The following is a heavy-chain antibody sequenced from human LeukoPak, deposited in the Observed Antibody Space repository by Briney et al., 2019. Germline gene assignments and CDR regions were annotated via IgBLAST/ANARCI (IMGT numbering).Heavy chain of an antibody. CDR2: ISPSADIK. J-gene: IGHJ4*02. CDR1: GFTFSNHG. CDR3: AKDQDYGSYSGSHSDY. Sequence: GGSLRLSCAASGFTFSNHGMNWVRQAPGKGLEWVSGISPSADIKYYADSVKGRYTISRDNSKNTMYLQMNSLRAEDTAVYYCAKDQDYGSYSGSHSDYWGQGTLVTVSS. D-gene: IGHD1-26*01. V-gene: IGHV3-23*01.